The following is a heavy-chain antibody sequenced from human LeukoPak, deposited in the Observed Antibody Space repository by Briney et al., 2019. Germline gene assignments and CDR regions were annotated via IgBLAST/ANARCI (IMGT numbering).Heavy chain of an antibody. Sequence: PGGSLRLSCAASGFTFSTYSMNWVRQAPGKGLEWVSSITSPVGRMYYADSLKGRITISRDNARSTLYLQMNSLRAEDTAVYYCARARLATGYYFDCWGQGTLVTVSS. CDR3: ARARLATGYYFDC. CDR2: ITSPVGRM. V-gene: IGHV3-21*01. CDR1: GFTFSTYS. D-gene: IGHD3-9*01. J-gene: IGHJ4*02.